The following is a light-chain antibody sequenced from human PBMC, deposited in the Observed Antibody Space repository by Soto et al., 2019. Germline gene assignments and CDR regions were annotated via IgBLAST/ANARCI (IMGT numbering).Light chain of an antibody. CDR1: SSNIGSNT. V-gene: IGLV1-44*01. CDR2: SNN. Sequence: QSVLTQPPSASVTPGQTVSISCSGSSSNIGSNTVNWYQQLPGTAPKLLIYSNNQRPSGVPDRFSGSKSGTSASLAISGLQSEDEADYYCAAWDDSLNAVVFGGGTQLTVL. CDR3: AAWDDSLNAVV. J-gene: IGLJ2*01.